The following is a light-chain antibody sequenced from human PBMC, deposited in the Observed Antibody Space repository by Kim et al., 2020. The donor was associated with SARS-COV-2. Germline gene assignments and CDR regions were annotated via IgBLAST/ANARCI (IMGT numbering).Light chain of an antibody. J-gene: IGKJ5*01. CDR3: QQSYSTPIT. CDR1: RSISSY. Sequence: ASVGDRVTISCRASRSISSYLNWYQQKPEKAPKLLIYAASSLQSGVPSRFSGSGSGTDFTLTISSLQPEDVATYYCQQSYSTPITFGQGTRLEIK. V-gene: IGKV1-39*01. CDR2: AAS.